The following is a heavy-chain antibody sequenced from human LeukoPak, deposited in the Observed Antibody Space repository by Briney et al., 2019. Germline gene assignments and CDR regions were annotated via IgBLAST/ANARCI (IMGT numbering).Heavy chain of an antibody. V-gene: IGHV3-23*01. CDR1: GFTFSVYA. CDR3: ARRFGESDLDY. CDR2: ISGSGANT. J-gene: IGHJ4*02. Sequence: GGSLRLSCAASGFTFSVYAMSWVRQAPGKGLKWVSGISGSGANTHYADSVKGRFTISRDSSKNTLYLQMNSLRAEDTAVYYCARRFGESDLDYWGQGTLVTVSS. D-gene: IGHD3-10*01.